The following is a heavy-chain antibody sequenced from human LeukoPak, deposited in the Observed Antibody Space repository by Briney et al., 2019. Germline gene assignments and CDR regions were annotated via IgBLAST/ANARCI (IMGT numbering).Heavy chain of an antibody. CDR2: IYTTGST. V-gene: IGHV4-4*07. Sequence: SETLSLTCTVSGGSISSYSWSWIRQPAGKGLEWIGHIYTTGSTNYNPSLKSRVTMSVDKSKNQFSLKLSSVTAADTAAYYCARLIYPVYSSGWYFDNWGQGTLVTVSS. CDR3: ARLIYPVYSSGWYFDN. J-gene: IGHJ4*02. D-gene: IGHD6-19*01. CDR1: GGSISSYS.